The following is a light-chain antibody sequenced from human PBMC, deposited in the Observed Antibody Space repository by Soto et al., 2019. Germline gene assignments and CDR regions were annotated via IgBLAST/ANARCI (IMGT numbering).Light chain of an antibody. J-gene: IGKJ2*01. CDR1: QSVTINY. V-gene: IGKV3-20*01. CDR3: QQYGSSPYT. Sequence: EIVLTQSPGTLSLSPGERATLSCRASQSVTINYLAWYQHKPGQAPRLLIYGASSRATGSPDRFSGSGSGTDFTLTISRLETEDFAVYYCQQYGSSPYTFGQGTRLEIK. CDR2: GAS.